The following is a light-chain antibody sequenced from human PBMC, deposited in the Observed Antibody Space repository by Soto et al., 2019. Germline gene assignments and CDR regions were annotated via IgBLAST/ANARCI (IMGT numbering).Light chain of an antibody. Sequence: EIVMTQSPATLSVSPGERATLSCRASQNIANNLAWFRQRPGQAPRLLMYDASTRASGISDRFSGRGSGTDFTLTISSLQSEDSAVYYCQQYNDWPPRHTFGQGTNLEI. V-gene: IGKV3-15*01. CDR3: QQYNDWPPRHT. CDR2: DAS. CDR1: QNIANN. J-gene: IGKJ2*01.